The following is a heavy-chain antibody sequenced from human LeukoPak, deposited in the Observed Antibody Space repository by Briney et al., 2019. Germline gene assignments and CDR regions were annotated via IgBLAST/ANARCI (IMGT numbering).Heavy chain of an antibody. D-gene: IGHD4-17*01. CDR1: GGSISSYY. Sequence: SETLSLTCTVSGGSISSYYWSWIRQPPGKGLEWIGYIYYSGSANYNPSLKSRVTISVDTSKNQFSLKLSSVTAADTAVYFCARGGYGDYGADYWGQGTLVTVSS. CDR3: ARGGYGDYGADY. J-gene: IGHJ4*02. CDR2: IYYSGSA. V-gene: IGHV4-59*01.